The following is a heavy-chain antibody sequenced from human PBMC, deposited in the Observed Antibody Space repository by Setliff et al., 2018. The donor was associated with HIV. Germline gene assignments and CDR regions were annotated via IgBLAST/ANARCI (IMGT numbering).Heavy chain of an antibody. CDR1: GFTFNTYA. CDR3: AKDQAVVTPRYDAFDI. CDR2: ISAGGGST. Sequence: GGSLRLSCAASGFTFNTYAMSWVRQAPGKGLAWVSAISAGGGSTYYAYSVKGRFTISRDNSKNTLYLQMNSLRAEDTAVYYCAKDQAVVTPRYDAFDIWGQGTMVTVSS. J-gene: IGHJ3*02. D-gene: IGHD2-15*01. V-gene: IGHV3-23*01.